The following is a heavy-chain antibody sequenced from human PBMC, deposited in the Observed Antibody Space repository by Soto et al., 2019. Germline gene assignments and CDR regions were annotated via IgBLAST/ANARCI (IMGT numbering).Heavy chain of an antibody. Sequence: SETLSLTCAVSGYSISSGYYWGWIRQPPGKGLEWIGSIYHSGSTYYNPSLKSRVTISVDTSKNQFSLKLSSVTAADTAVYYCARVGPGSFDYWGQGTLVTVSS. CDR2: IYHSGST. J-gene: IGHJ4*02. CDR1: GYSISSGYY. V-gene: IGHV4-38-2*01. CDR3: ARVGPGSFDY.